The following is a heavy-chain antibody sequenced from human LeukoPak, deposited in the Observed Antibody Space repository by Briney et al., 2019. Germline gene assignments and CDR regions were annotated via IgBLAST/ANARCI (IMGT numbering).Heavy chain of an antibody. CDR2: TSYDGRHK. CDR1: GFTFSSYG. D-gene: IGHD6-13*01. Sequence: PGGSLRLSCVASGFTFSSYGMHWVRQAPGKGLEWVAVTSYDGRHKYYADSVKGRFTISRDNSKNTLYLQMNSLRAEDTAMYYCARVPSIAAVGIRLDYWGQGTLVTVSS. V-gene: IGHV3-30*03. CDR3: ARVPSIAAVGIRLDY. J-gene: IGHJ4*02.